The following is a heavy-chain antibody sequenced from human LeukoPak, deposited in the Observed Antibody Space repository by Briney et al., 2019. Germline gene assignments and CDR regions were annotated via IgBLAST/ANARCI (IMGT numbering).Heavy chain of an antibody. J-gene: IGHJ6*02. CDR3: ARGSYGFGSETYYYYRMDL. CDR1: GFTFSTYA. V-gene: IGHV3-30*04. CDR2: ISYDGSYK. D-gene: IGHD3-10*01. Sequence: GRSLRLSCAASGFTFSTYAMHWVRQAPGRGLEWVALISYDGSYKYYGDSVKGRYTISRDNSKNTLFLQMNSLRAEDTAVYHCARGSYGFGSETYYYYRMDLWGQGTTVTVSS.